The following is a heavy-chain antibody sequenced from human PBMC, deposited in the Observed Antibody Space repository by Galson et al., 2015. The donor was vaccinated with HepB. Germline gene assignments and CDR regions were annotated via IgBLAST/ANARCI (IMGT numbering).Heavy chain of an antibody. CDR2: INPSGGST. CDR3: ARGAVPIAAAGPDYCYYYYMDV. CDR1: GYTFTSYY. D-gene: IGHD6-13*01. J-gene: IGHJ6*03. V-gene: IGHV1-46*01. Sequence: SVKVSCKASGYTFTSYYMHWVRQAPGQGLEWMGIINPSGGSTSYAQKFQGRVTMTRDTSTSTVYMELSSLRSEDTAVYYCARGAVPIAAAGPDYCYYYYMDVWGKGTTVTVSS.